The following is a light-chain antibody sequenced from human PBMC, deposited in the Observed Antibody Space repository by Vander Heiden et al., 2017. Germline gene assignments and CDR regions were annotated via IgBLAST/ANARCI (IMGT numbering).Light chain of an antibody. CDR3: QQYDSTPWT. CDR1: QSVLYNSNNKNY. V-gene: IGKV4-1*01. CDR2: WAS. Sequence: DIVMTQSPYSLAVSLAERATINCKSSQSVLYNSNNKNYLAWYQQKPGQPPRLLIYWASTRESGVPDRFSGSGSGTDFTLTISSLQAEDVAVYYCQQYDSTPWTFGQGTKVEIK. J-gene: IGKJ1*01.